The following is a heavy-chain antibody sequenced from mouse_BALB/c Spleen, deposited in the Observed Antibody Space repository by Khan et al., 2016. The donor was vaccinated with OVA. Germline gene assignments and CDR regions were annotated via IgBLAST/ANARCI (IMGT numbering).Heavy chain of an antibody. CDR3: TGDRGYYGSNSYLDY. CDR1: GFSFSSYS. CDR2: ISSGGSYT. J-gene: IGHJ2*01. V-gene: IGHV5-6-4*01. D-gene: IGHD1-1*01. Sequence: EVKLLESGGGLVRPGGSLKLSCAASGFSFSSYSMSWVRQTPDKRLEWVATISSGGSYTYYPDSVKGRFTISRDNAKNTLYLQMSSLKSEDTAMCYCTGDRGYYGSNSYLDYWGQGTTLTVSS.